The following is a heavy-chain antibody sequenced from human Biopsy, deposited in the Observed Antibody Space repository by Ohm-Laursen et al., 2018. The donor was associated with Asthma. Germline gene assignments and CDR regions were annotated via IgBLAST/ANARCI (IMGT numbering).Heavy chain of an antibody. CDR1: GYTFTSYG. D-gene: IGHD6-13*01. CDR2: ISAYSGAT. CDR3: ARGQKSAGDRWFDP. Sequence: GASVKVSCKASGYTFTSYGISWVRQAPGQGLEWMGWISAYSGATNYAQKFQGRVTMTRDTSISTAYMEVNRLRSDDTAVYYCARGQKSAGDRWFDPWGQGTLVTVSS. V-gene: IGHV1-2*02. J-gene: IGHJ5*02.